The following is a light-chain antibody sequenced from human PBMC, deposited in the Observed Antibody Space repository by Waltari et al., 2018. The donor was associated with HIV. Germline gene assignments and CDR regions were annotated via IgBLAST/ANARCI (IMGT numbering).Light chain of an antibody. J-gene: IGKJ2*01. V-gene: IGKV3-15*01. CDR1: HNINIH. Sequence: VMTQSPATLSLYPGESATLTCRASHNINIHVAWYQERPGQAPRLLVYGASIRAIGVPGRFSGNESGTEFSLTISGLQSEDYAVYYCQQYHGWPSTFGQGTNLEI. CDR2: GAS. CDR3: QQYHGWPST.